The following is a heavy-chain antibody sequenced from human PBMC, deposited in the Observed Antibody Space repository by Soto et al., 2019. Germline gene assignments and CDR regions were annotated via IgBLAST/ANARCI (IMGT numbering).Heavy chain of an antibody. D-gene: IGHD2-21*01. CDR2: IYHSGST. CDR1: GDSISRGGYY. CDR3: ARDGAGAYGLGWFDP. J-gene: IGHJ5*02. V-gene: IGHV4-31*03. Sequence: QVQLQESGPRLVKPSQTLSLTCTVSGDSISRGGYYWNWLRQHPRKGLEWIGYIYHSGSTIYNPSLKSRVPLSVDPSKNRLSLELSTVTAADTAIYYCARDGAGAYGLGWFDPWGQGILVTVSS.